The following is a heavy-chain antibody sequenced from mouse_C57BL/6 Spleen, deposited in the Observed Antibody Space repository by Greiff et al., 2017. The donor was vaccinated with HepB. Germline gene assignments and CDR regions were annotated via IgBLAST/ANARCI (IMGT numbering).Heavy chain of an antibody. Sequence: VQLQQSGAELVKPGASVKISCKASGYAFSSYWMNWVKQRPGKGLEWIGQIYPGDGDTNYNGKFKGKATLTADKSSSTAYMQLSSLTSEDSAVYFCARRHSSGYEAWFAYWGQGSLVTVSA. CDR3: ARRHSSGYEAWFAY. J-gene: IGHJ3*01. CDR2: IYPGDGDT. V-gene: IGHV1-80*01. CDR1: GYAFSSYW. D-gene: IGHD3-1*01.